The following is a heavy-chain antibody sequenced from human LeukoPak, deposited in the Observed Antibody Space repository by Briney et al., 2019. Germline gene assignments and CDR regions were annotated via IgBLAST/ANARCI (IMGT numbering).Heavy chain of an antibody. V-gene: IGHV3-53*01. J-gene: IGHJ4*02. CDR3: ARDVPGITVV. CDR2: LFGGGST. D-gene: IGHD3-10*01. CDR1: GFPVSSAY. Sequence: GGSPRLSCATSGFPVSSAYMSWVRQAPGKGLEWVSILFGGGSTVYADSVKGRFIISRDNSKNAVWLQMSSLTAEDTAVYYCARDVPGITVVWGQGTLVTVSS.